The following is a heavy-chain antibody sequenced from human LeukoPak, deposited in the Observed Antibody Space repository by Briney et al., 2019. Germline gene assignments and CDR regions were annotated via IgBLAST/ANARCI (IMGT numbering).Heavy chain of an antibody. CDR1: GGSVSSGGNF. Sequence: SETLSLTCTVSGGSVSSGGNFWSWIRLHPGKGLEWIGYIYHSGSTYYNPSLKSRVTISVDTSRNQFSLKVTSVTAADTAVYYCAREYTTMARGYFDYWGQGTLVTVSS. D-gene: IGHD5-18*01. CDR2: IYHSGST. J-gene: IGHJ4*02. CDR3: AREYTTMARGYFDY. V-gene: IGHV4-31*03.